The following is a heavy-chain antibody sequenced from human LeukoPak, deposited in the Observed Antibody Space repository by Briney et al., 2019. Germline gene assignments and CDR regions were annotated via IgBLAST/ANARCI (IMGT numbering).Heavy chain of an antibody. CDR1: GGTFSSYA. CDR2: IIPIFGTA. V-gene: IGHV1-69*05. Sequence: SVKVSCKASGGTFSSYAISRVRQAPGQGLEWMGGIIPIFGTANHAQKFQGRVTITTDESTSTAYMELSSLRSEDTAVYYCARAVTMPPGRQINWYFDLWGRGTLVTVSS. CDR3: ARAVTMPPGRQINWYFDL. D-gene: IGHD3-10*01. J-gene: IGHJ2*01.